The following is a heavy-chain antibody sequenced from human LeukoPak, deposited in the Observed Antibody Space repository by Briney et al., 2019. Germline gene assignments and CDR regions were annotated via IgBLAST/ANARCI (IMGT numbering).Heavy chain of an antibody. CDR3: AKASGRGFWGITGTTSGY. Sequence: PSGTLSLTCAVSGGSISNSNWWSWVRQPPGKGLEWVSAISGSGGSTYYADSVKGRFTISRDNSKNTLYLQMNSLRAEDTAVYYCAKASGRGFWGITGTTSGYWGQGTLVTVSS. D-gene: IGHD1-7*01. CDR2: ISGSGGST. J-gene: IGHJ4*02. V-gene: IGHV3-23*01. CDR1: GGSISNSN.